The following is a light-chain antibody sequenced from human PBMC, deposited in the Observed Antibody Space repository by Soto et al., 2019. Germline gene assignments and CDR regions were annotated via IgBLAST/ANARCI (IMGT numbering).Light chain of an antibody. Sequence: IVLTQSPGTLSLSPGERATLSCRASQSVSSSYLAWYQQKPGQAPRLLIYGASSRATGIPDRFSGSGSGTAFTLTISRLEPGDFAVYYCQQYVTSPPGTFGQGTKVEIK. CDR1: QSVSSSY. V-gene: IGKV3-20*01. J-gene: IGKJ1*01. CDR3: QQYVTSPPGT. CDR2: GAS.